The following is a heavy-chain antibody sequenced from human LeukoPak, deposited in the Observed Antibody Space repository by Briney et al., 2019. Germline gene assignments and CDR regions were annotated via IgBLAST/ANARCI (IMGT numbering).Heavy chain of an antibody. J-gene: IGHJ6*02. D-gene: IGHD6-13*01. Sequence: GGSLRLSCTASGFTLGDYAVSWVRRAPGRGLEWVGLIRRRAFGETADYAASVKGRFTISRDDSKSIAYLQMNSLKTEDTAVYYCTREGAAAAYGMDVWGQGTTVTVSS. CDR3: TREGAAAAYGMDV. CDR2: IRRRAFGETA. CDR1: GFTLGDYA. V-gene: IGHV3-49*04.